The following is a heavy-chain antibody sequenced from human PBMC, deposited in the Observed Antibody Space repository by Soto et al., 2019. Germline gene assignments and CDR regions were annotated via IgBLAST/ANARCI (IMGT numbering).Heavy chain of an antibody. Sequence: PSETLSLTCTVSGGSISSYYWSWIRQPPGKGLEWIGYIYYSGSTNYNPSLKSRVTISVDTSKNQFSLKLSSVTAADTAVYYCASGYSSSWSLWGQGTLVTVSS. CDR3: ASGYSSSWSL. J-gene: IGHJ4*02. V-gene: IGHV4-59*12. D-gene: IGHD6-13*01. CDR2: IYYSGST. CDR1: GGSISSYY.